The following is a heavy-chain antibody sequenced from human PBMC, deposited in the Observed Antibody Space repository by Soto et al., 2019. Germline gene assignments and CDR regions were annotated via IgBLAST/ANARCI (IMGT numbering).Heavy chain of an antibody. CDR3: ARDLMTTADTAFDY. CDR1: GYTFTSYG. CDR2: INPSGGST. V-gene: IGHV1-46*03. D-gene: IGHD4-4*01. Sequence: ASVKVSCKASGYTFTSYGISWVRQAPGQGLEWMGIINPSGGSTSYAQKFQGRVTMTRDTSTSTVYMELSSLRSEDTAVYYCARDLMTTADTAFDYWGQGTLVTVSS. J-gene: IGHJ4*02.